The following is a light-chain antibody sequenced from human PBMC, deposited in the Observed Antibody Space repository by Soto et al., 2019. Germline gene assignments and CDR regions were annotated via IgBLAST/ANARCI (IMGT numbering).Light chain of an antibody. J-gene: IGKJ5*01. V-gene: IGKV3-11*01. Sequence: ILFTQAPATLSLSPMEIATLSFRSSQSVGSFLAWYQQKPGQAPRLLIYDTSIRATGIPARFSGSGSGTDFTLTISSLEPEDFAVYYCQQRNSWPPTFTFGQGTRLEIK. CDR3: QQRNSWPPTFT. CDR2: DTS. CDR1: QSVGSF.